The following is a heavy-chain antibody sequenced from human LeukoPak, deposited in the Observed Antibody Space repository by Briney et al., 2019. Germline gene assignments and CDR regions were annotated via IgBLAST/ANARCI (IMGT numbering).Heavy chain of an antibody. CDR1: GFTFSSYS. V-gene: IGHV3-21*01. D-gene: IGHD2-2*01. J-gene: IGHJ3*02. CDR3: ARDGYCSSTSCSVDAFDI. Sequence: PGGSLRLSRAASGFTFSSYSMNWVRQAPGKGLEWVSSISSSSSYIYYADSVKGRFTISRDNAKNSLYLQMNSLRAEDTAVYYCARDGYCSSTSCSVDAFDIWGQGTMVTVSS. CDR2: ISSSSSYI.